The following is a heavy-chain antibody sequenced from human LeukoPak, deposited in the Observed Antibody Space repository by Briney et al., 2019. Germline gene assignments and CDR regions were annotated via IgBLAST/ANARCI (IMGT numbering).Heavy chain of an antibody. CDR3: AKQGPARIPIVVVTAMAH. V-gene: IGHV3-23*01. J-gene: IGHJ4*02. D-gene: IGHD2-21*02. CDR1: GFAFGSYA. CDR2: IIEGGDVT. Sequence: PGGSLRLSCAASGFAFGSYAMSWVRQAPGKGLEWVSAIIEGGDVTFYTDSVKGRFTISRDNSKNTLYLQMNSLRAEDTAVYYCAKQGPARIPIVVVTAMAHWGQGTLVTVSS.